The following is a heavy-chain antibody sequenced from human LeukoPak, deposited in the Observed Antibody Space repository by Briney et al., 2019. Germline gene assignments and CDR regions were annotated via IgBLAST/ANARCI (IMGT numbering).Heavy chain of an antibody. D-gene: IGHD4-17*01. J-gene: IGHJ4*02. V-gene: IGHV4-38-2*02. CDR1: GYSISGGDY. CDR2: IFHSGTT. CDR3: ARDPPKHDYGDYNVDY. Sequence: TSETLSLTCAVSGYSISGGDYWGWIRQPPGKGLEWIGNIFHSGTTYYNPSLKSRVTISVDTSKNQFSLKLTSVTAADTAVYYCARDPPKHDYGDYNVDYWGQGTLVTVSS.